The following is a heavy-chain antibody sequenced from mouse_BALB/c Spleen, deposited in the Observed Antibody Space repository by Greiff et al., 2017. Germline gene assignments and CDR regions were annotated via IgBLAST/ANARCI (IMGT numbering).Heavy chain of an antibody. CDR1: GFTFSSYA. J-gene: IGHJ2*01. CDR2: ISSGGSYT. D-gene: IGHD2-1*01. CDR3: ARDYGNYDFDY. V-gene: IGHV5-9-4*01. Sequence: EVQLVESGGGLVKPGGSLKLSCAASGFTFSSYAMSWVRQSPEKRLEWVAEISSGGSYTYYPDTVTGRFTISRDNAKNTLYLEMSSLRSEDTAMYYCARDYGNYDFDYWGQGTTLTVSS.